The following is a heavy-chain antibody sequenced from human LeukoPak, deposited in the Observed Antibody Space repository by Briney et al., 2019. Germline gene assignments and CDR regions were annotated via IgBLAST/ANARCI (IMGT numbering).Heavy chain of an antibody. CDR1: GVSFSGYY. D-gene: IGHD1-1*01. J-gene: IGHJ6*03. Sequence: SETLSLTCAGYGVSFSGYYWSWLRQPPGKGLEWGGKINHSGSTYYNPSLKSRVTISVGTSKNQFSLKLSSVTAADTAVYYCARNHVSATTKTDNYYYYMDVGGKGTTVTISS. CDR3: ARNHVSATTKTDNYYYYMDV. CDR2: INHSGST. V-gene: IGHV4-34*01.